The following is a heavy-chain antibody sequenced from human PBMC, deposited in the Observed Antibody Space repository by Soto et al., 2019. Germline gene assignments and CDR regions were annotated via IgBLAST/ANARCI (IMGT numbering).Heavy chain of an antibody. V-gene: IGHV2-70*04. CDR1: GFSLSTSGVR. CDR2: IDWDDDK. D-gene: IGHD5-18*01. CDR3: ARNRGYSYGYDWFDP. Sequence: GSGPTLVNPTQTLTLTCTFSGFSLSTSGVRVSWIRQPPGKALEWLARIDWDDDKFYSTSLKTRLTISKDTSKNQVVLTMTNMDPVDTATYYCARNRGYSYGYDWFDPWGQGTLVTVSS. J-gene: IGHJ5*02.